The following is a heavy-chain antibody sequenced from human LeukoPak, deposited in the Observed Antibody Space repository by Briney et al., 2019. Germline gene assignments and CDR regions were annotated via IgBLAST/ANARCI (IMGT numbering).Heavy chain of an antibody. CDR1: GFTFSNYA. CDR3: AREAYYDYVWGSYDY. CDR2: ISGSGGST. Sequence: GGSLRLSCAASGFTFSNYAMSWVRQAPGKGLEWVSAISGSGGSTYYADSVKGRFTISRDNSKNTLYLQMNSLRAEDTAVYYCAREAYYDYVWGSYDYWGQGILVTVSS. D-gene: IGHD3-16*01. J-gene: IGHJ4*02. V-gene: IGHV3-23*01.